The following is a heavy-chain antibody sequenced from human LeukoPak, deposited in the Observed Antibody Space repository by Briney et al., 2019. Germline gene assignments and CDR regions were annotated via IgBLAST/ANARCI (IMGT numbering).Heavy chain of an antibody. D-gene: IGHD3-10*01. CDR3: ASRPPHYYGSGSYYNTLPDY. CDR2: IIPIFGTA. Sequence: EASVRVSCKASGGTFSSYAISWVRQAPGQGLEWMGGIIPIFGTANYAQKFQGRVTITTDESTSTAYMELSSLRSEDTAVYYCASRPPHYYGSGSYYNTLPDYWGQGTLVTVSS. J-gene: IGHJ4*02. V-gene: IGHV1-69*05. CDR1: GGTFSSYA.